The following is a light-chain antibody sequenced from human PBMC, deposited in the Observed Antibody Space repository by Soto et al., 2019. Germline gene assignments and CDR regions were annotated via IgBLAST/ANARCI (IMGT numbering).Light chain of an antibody. CDR2: GAS. J-gene: IGKJ5*01. V-gene: IGKV3-15*01. CDR1: QSVSSSY. Sequence: EIVLTQSPGTLSLSPGERATLSCRASQSVSSSYLAWYQQKPGQAPRLLIYGASTRATGIPARFSGSGSGTEFTLTISSLQSEDFAVYYCQQYNNWPITFGQGRLLEIK. CDR3: QQYNNWPIT.